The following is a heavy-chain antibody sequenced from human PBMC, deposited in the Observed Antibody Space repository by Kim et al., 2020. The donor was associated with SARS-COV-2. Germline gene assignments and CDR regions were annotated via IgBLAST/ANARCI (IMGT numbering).Heavy chain of an antibody. Sequence: TGKALEWLALMYRDDNKRYSPSLKSRLTITKDASKNQVVLTLTNMDPVDTATYYCAHSISMVRGVDNYYYYYYMDVWGKGTTVTVSS. D-gene: IGHD3-10*01. CDR3: AHSISMVRGVDNYYYYYYMDV. CDR2: MYRDDNK. J-gene: IGHJ6*03. V-gene: IGHV2-5*02.